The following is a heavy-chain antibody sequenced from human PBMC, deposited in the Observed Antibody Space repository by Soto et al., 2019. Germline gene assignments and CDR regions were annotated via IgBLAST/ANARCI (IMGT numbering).Heavy chain of an antibody. J-gene: IGHJ4*02. Sequence: PSETLSLTCSVSGGSVRSGNHFWNWIRQPPGRGLEWLGYMYYTGVTNYNPSLKSRVSMSVDTSKNQFSLKLTSLTAAATAVYYCARGGEPLGYYGLDVWGQGTLVTVSS. CDR1: GGSVRSGNHF. D-gene: IGHD3-10*01. CDR2: MYYTGVT. V-gene: IGHV4-61*01. CDR3: ARGGEPLGYYGLDV.